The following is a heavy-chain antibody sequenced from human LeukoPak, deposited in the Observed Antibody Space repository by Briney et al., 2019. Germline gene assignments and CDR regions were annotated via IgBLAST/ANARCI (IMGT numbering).Heavy chain of an antibody. J-gene: IGHJ4*02. CDR3: ARVGGSGWYRRYYFDY. Sequence: GASVKVSCKASGYTFTSYDINWVRQATGQGLEWMGWMNPNSGNTGYAQKLQGRVTMTTDTSTSTAYMELSSLRSEDTAVYYCARVGGSGWYRRYYFDYWGQGTLVTVSS. CDR2: MNPNSGNT. CDR1: GYTFTSYD. V-gene: IGHV1-8*01. D-gene: IGHD6-19*01.